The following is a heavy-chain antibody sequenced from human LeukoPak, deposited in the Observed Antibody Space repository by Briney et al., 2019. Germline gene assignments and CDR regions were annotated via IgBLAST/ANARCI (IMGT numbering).Heavy chain of an antibody. CDR1: GGSISSGSYY. D-gene: IGHD6-19*01. CDR3: ARAAAVAGTRWFDP. J-gene: IGHJ5*02. CDR2: IYRSGST. Sequence: SQTLSLTCTVSGGSISSGSYYWSWIRQPAGKRLEWIGHIYRSGSTNYNPSLKSRVTISVDTSKNQFSLKLSSVTAADTAVYYCARAAAVAGTRWFDPWGQGTLVTVSS. V-gene: IGHV4-61*09.